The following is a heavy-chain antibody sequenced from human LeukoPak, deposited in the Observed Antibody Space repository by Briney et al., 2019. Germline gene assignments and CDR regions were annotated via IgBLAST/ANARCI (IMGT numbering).Heavy chain of an antibody. CDR2: ISWDSGSQ. D-gene: IGHD3-10*01. CDR3: LKDMEFDVLQDAFHV. V-gene: IGHV3-9*01. J-gene: IGHJ3*01. CDR1: GFSLDDYA. Sequence: GGSLRLSCAGSGFSLDDYAMHWVRQVPGKGLEWVSSISWDSGSQAYADSVRGRFTISRDNAKNSLYLQMNSLRPEDTAFYYCLKDMEFDVLQDAFHVWGQGTLVTVSS.